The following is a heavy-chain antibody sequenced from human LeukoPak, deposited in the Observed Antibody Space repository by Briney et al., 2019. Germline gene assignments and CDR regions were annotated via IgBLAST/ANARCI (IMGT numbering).Heavy chain of an antibody. D-gene: IGHD3-9*01. CDR1: GFTFSSYW. Sequence: GGSLRLSCAASGFTFSSYWMSWVRQAPGKGLEWVANIKQDGSEKYYVDSVKGRFTISRDNAKNSLYLQMNSLRAEDTAVYYCARTGNYYYYYMDVWGKGTTVTVSS. CDR3: ARTGNYYYYYMDV. CDR2: IKQDGSEK. V-gene: IGHV3-7*01. J-gene: IGHJ6*03.